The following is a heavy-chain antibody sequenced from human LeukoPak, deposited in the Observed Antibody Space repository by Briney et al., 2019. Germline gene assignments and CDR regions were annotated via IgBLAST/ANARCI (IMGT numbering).Heavy chain of an antibody. J-gene: IGHJ4*02. D-gene: IGHD2-2*01. CDR2: MNPNSGDT. CDR1: VYTFTNFY. Sequence: ASVKVSCKASVYTFTNFYIHWVRQAPGQGLEWMGWMNPNSGDTRYAREFQDRVTMTRDTSLSTAYMELSRLRSDDTAVYFCARRPINCIITNCYVDYWGQGTLVTVSS. V-gene: IGHV1-2*02. CDR3: ARRPINCIITNCYVDY.